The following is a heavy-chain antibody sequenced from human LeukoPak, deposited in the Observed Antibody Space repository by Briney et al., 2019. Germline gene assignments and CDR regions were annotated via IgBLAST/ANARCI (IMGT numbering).Heavy chain of an antibody. J-gene: IGHJ3*02. CDR1: GFTFSSYW. CDR3: ARASYFGAFDI. V-gene: IGHV3-7*01. CDR2: IKQDGSEK. Sequence: GGSLRLSCAASGFTFSSYWMSWVHQAPGKGLEWVANIKQDGSEKYYVDSVKGRFTISRDNAKNSLYLQMNSLRAEDTAVYYCARASYFGAFDIWGQGTMVTVSS. D-gene: IGHD1-26*01.